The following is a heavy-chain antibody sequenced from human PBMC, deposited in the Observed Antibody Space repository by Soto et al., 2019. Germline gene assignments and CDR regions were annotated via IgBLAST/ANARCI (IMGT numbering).Heavy chain of an antibody. CDR3: AREGYNYNGMDV. CDR2: IYYSGTT. J-gene: IGHJ6*02. D-gene: IGHD3-10*01. V-gene: IGHV4-31*03. CDR1: GVSISSGDYY. Sequence: QVQLQESGPGLVKPSQTLSLTCTVSGVSISSGDYYWSWIRQHPGKGLEWIGYIYYSGTTYNNPSLKSRVTISSDTSKNQFSLRLSSVTAADTAVYYCAREGYNYNGMDVWGQGTTVTVSS.